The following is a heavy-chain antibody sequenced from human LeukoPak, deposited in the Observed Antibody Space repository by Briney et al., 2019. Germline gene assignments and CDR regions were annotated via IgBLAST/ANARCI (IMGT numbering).Heavy chain of an antibody. CDR1: GYTFTGYY. D-gene: IGHD3-10*01. J-gene: IGHJ4*02. CDR2: INPNSGGT. V-gene: IGHV1-2*06. CDR3: ARADYYGSGSYNY. Sequence: ASVKVSCKASGYTFTGYYMHWVRQAPGQGLEWMGRINPNSGGTNYAQKFQGRVTMTRDTSISTAYIELSRLRSDDTAVYYCARADYYGSGSYNYWGQGTLVTVSS.